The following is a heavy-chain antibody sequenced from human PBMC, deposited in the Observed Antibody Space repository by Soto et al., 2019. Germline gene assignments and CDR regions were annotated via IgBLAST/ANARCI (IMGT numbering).Heavy chain of an antibody. CDR1: GGSISSGGYY. Sequence: SETLSLTCTVSGGSISSGGYYWSWIRQHPGKGLVWFGYIYYSGSTYYTPPLKIRVTISVDTSKNQFSLKLSSVTAADTAVYYCAREDQNYYGSDKGGNWFDPWGQGTLVTVSS. V-gene: IGHV4-31*03. J-gene: IGHJ5*02. D-gene: IGHD3-10*01. CDR2: IYYSGST. CDR3: AREDQNYYGSDKGGNWFDP.